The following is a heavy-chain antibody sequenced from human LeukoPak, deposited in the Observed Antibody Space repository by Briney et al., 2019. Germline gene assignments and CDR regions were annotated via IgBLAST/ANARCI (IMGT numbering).Heavy chain of an antibody. J-gene: IGHJ5*02. Sequence: PSETLSLTCAVYGGSFSGYYWSWIRQPPGKGLEWIGEINHSGSTYYNPSLKSRVTISVDTSKNQFSLKLSSVTAADTAVYYCARRGRGYHLNWFDPWGQGTLVTVSS. D-gene: IGHD3-22*01. V-gene: IGHV4-34*01. CDR1: GGSFSGYY. CDR3: ARRGRGYHLNWFDP. CDR2: INHSGST.